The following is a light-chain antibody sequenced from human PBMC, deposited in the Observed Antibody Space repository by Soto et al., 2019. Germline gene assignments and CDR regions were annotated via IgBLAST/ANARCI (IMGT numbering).Light chain of an antibody. CDR1: QTVSSRY. Sequence: EIVLTQSPATLSVSLGESATLSCGASQTVSSRYLAWYQQRPGLAPRLLMYDASRRAAGIPDRFSGSGSGRVFTLTISRLEPEDSAVSYCKQYGSSNPYTFGQGTKLEIK. CDR2: DAS. J-gene: IGKJ2*01. V-gene: IGKV3D-20*01. CDR3: KQYGSSNPYT.